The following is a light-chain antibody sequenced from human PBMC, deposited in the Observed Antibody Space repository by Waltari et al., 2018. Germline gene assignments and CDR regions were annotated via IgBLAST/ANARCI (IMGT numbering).Light chain of an antibody. Sequence: IQMTQSPSSLSASVGDRVTITCRASQTISNYLNWYQQKPGSAPKLLIFAASSLQSGVPSRLSGSGSGTDFTLTINSLQPEDFATYYCQQTFSAPQAFGQGTKVEIK. CDR2: AAS. CDR1: QTISNY. CDR3: QQTFSAPQA. J-gene: IGKJ1*01. V-gene: IGKV1-39*01.